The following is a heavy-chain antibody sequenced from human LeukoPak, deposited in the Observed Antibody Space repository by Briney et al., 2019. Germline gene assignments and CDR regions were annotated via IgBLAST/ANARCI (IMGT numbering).Heavy chain of an antibody. CDR1: GGSVSSGSYC. J-gene: IGHJ5*02. V-gene: IGHV4-61*01. Sequence: PSETLSLTCTVSGGSVSSGSYCWSWIRQPPGKGLEWIGYIYFSGSTNYNPSLKSRVTISVDTSKNPFSLKLSSVTAADTAVYYCARDSSNWFDPWGQGTLVTVSS. CDR2: IYFSGST. CDR3: ARDSSNWFDP.